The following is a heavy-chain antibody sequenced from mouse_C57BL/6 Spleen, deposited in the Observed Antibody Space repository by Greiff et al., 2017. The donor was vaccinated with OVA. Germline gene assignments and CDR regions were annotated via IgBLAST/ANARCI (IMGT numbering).Heavy chain of an antibody. CDR1: GFSFNTYA. CDR3: VRHGQTGAY. V-gene: IGHV10-1*01. J-gene: IGHJ3*01. Sequence: EVHLVESGGGLVQPKGSLKLSCAASGFSFNTYAMNWVRQAPGKGLEWVARIRSKSNNYATYYADSVKDRFTISRDDSESMLYLQMNNLKTEDTAMYYCVRHGQTGAYWGQGTLVTVSA. CDR2: IRSKSNNYAT.